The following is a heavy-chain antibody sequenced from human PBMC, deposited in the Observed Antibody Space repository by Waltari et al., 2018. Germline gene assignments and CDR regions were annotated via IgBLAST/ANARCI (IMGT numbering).Heavy chain of an antibody. J-gene: IGHJ6*02. Sequence: QVQLVQSGAEVKKPGASVKVSCKASGYTFTGYYMHWVRQAPGQGLEWMGWINPNRGGTNYAQKFQGRVTMTRDTSISTAYMELSRLRSDDTAVYYCARQTLSHTFGGVIVKVAPLDVWGQGTTVTVSS. CDR1: GYTFTGYY. D-gene: IGHD3-16*02. CDR3: ARQTLSHTFGGVIVKVAPLDV. CDR2: INPNRGGT. V-gene: IGHV1-2*02.